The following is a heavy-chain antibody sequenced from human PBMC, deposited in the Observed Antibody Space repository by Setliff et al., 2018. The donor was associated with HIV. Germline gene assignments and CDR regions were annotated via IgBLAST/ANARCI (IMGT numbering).Heavy chain of an antibody. CDR2: VYHTGTT. CDR3: ASPKERYYYGSGTNVREYYGMDV. CDR1: GGSINNPNFY. V-gene: IGHV4-39*01. J-gene: IGHJ6*02. D-gene: IGHD3-10*01. Sequence: SETLSLTCTVSGGSINNPNFYWGWIRQSPGKGLEWIGNVYHTGTTYYKPSLRSRVTISVGTSKNQFSLKLSSVTAADTAVYYCASPKERYYYGSGTNVREYYGMDVWGQGTTVTVSS.